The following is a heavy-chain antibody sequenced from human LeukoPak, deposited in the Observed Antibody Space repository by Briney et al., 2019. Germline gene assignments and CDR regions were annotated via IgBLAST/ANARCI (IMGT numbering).Heavy chain of an antibody. CDR3: ARDLGIFIHRNWFDP. CDR1: GYTFTGYY. D-gene: IGHD2/OR15-2a*01. Sequence: SVKVSCKASGYTFTGYYMHWVRQAPGQGLEWMGGIIPIFGTANYAQKFQGRVTITTDESTSTAYMELSSLRSEDTAVYYCARDLGIFIHRNWFDPWGQGTLVTVSS. J-gene: IGHJ5*02. CDR2: IIPIFGTA. V-gene: IGHV1-69*05.